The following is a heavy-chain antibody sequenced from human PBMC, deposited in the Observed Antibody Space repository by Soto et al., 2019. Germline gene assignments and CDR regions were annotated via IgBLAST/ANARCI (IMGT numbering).Heavy chain of an antibody. Sequence: GGSLRLSCAASGFNFRNYAMHWVRQAPGKGLEWVANIKEDGSERNYVASVKGRFTISRDNAENSLYLQMNSLRAEDTAVYYCASARHIGPWGQGTLVTVSS. D-gene: IGHD2-21*01. J-gene: IGHJ5*02. CDR2: IKEDGSER. CDR3: ASARHIGP. CDR1: GFNFRNYA. V-gene: IGHV3-7*01.